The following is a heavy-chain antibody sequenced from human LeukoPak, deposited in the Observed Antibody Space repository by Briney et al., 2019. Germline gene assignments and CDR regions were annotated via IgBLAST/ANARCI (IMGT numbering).Heavy chain of an antibody. Sequence: PGGSLRLSCAASGFTFSSYAMHWVRQAPGKGLEYVSAISSNGGSTYYANSVKGRFTISRDNSKNTLYLQMGSLRAEDMAVYYCASPYYYESSGYYYPLFYWGQGTLVTVSS. V-gene: IGHV3-64*01. D-gene: IGHD3-22*01. CDR3: ASPYYYESSGYYYPLFY. CDR2: ISSNGGST. CDR1: GFTFSSYA. J-gene: IGHJ4*02.